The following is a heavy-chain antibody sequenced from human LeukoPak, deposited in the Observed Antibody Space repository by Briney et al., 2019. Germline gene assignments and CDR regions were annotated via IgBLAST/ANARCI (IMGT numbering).Heavy chain of an antibody. Sequence: GASVKVSCKASGYTFTSYAMNWVRQAPGQGLEWMGWINTNTGNPTYAQGFTGRFVFSLDTSVSTAYLQISSLKAEDTAVYYCARALGGAYCSSTSCLYYYGMDVWGQGTTVTVSS. CDR1: GYTFTSYA. V-gene: IGHV7-4-1*02. D-gene: IGHD2-2*01. CDR2: INTNTGNP. CDR3: ARALGGAYCSSTSCLYYYGMDV. J-gene: IGHJ6*02.